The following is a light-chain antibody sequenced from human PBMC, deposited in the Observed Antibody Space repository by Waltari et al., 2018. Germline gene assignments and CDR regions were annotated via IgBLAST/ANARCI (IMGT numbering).Light chain of an antibody. CDR2: SSS. J-gene: IGKJ4*01. V-gene: IGKV1-39*01. CDR1: QAISTY. Sequence: DTLMTQSPSSLSASVGDRFTITCRASQAISTYVNWYQQTPGMAPKLLIFSSSTLHRGVSSRFSGSGSGTEFTLTISNLQPDDFATYYCQQSYSAPLAFGGGTKLDI. CDR3: QQSYSAPLA.